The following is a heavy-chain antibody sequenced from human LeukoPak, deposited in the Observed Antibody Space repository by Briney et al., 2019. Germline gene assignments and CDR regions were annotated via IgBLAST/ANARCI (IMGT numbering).Heavy chain of an antibody. CDR3: ARSARHFDY. D-gene: IGHD6-6*01. V-gene: IGHV4-34*01. CDR1: GGSFSGYY. CDR2: ISHSGST. J-gene: IGHJ4*02. Sequence: SETLSLTCAVYGGSFSGYYWSWIRQPPGKGLEWIGEISHSGSTNYNPSLKSRVTISVDTSKNQFSLKLSSVTAADTAVYYCARSARHFDYWGQGTLVTVSS.